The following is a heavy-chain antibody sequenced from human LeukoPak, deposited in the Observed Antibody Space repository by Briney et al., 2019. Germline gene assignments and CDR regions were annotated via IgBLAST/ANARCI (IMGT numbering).Heavy chain of an antibody. D-gene: IGHD3-22*01. CDR3: ARQYYYDSSGYYYGGLNWFDP. CDR1: GYTFTGYY. CDR2: INPNSGGT. V-gene: IGHV1-2*06. J-gene: IGHJ5*02. Sequence: ASVKVSCKASGYTFTGYYMHWVRQAPGQGLEWMGRINPNSGGTNYAQKFQGRVTMTRDTSISTAYMELSRLRSDDTAVYYCARQYYYDSSGYYYGGLNWFDPWGQGTLVTVSS.